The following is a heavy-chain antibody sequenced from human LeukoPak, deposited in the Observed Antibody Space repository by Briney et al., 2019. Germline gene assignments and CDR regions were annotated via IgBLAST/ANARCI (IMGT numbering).Heavy chain of an antibody. CDR3: ARWCTSCYTIQT. J-gene: IGHJ5*02. CDR1: GGSISSGDYY. Sequence: PSQTLSLTCTVSGGSISSGDYYWRWIRQPPGTGLEWIGYIYYSGSTYYNPSLKRRVTISVDTSKKQFSLKLSSVTAADTAVYYCARWCTSCYTIQTWGQGTLVTVSS. CDR2: IYYSGST. D-gene: IGHD2-2*02. V-gene: IGHV4-30-4*08.